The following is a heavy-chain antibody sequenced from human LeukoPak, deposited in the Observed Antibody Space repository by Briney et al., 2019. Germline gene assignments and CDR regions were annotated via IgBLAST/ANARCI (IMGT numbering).Heavy chain of an antibody. CDR2: INPNSGGT. Sequence: AASVKGSCKASGYTFTGYYMHWVRQAPGQGLEWMGWINPNSGGTNYAQKFQGRVTMTRDTSISTAYMELSRLRSDDTAVYYCARRDGYNFNWFDPWGQGTLVTVSS. CDR1: GYTFTGYY. J-gene: IGHJ5*02. CDR3: ARRDGYNFNWFDP. D-gene: IGHD5-24*01. V-gene: IGHV1-2*02.